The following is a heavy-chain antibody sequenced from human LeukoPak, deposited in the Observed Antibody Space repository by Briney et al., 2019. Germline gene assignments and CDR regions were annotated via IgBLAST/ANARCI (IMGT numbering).Heavy chain of an antibody. D-gene: IGHD1-26*01. CDR1: GGSISSYY. J-gene: IGHJ4*02. CDR3: ARTPKRVVGATMYRPYYFDY. Sequence: PSETLSLTCTVSGGSISSYYWSWIRQPPGKGLEWIGYIYYSGSTNYNPSLKSRVTISVDTSKNQFSLKLSSVTAADTAVYYCARTPKRVVGATMYRPYYFDYWGQGTLVTDSS. V-gene: IGHV4-59*01. CDR2: IYYSGST.